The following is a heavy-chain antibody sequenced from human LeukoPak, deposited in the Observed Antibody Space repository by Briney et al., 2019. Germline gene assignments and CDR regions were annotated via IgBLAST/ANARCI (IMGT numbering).Heavy chain of an antibody. J-gene: IGHJ4*02. CDR2: IYYSGST. V-gene: IGHV4-59*01. CDR3: ARFGEVAAAGNDY. CDR1: GGSIGPNY. D-gene: IGHD6-13*01. Sequence: SETLSLTCTVSGGSIGPNYCSWIRQPPGKGLEWIGYIYYSGSTNYNPSLKSRVTVSADTSKNQFSLKLTSVTAADTAVYYCARFGEVAAAGNDYWGQGTLVTVSS.